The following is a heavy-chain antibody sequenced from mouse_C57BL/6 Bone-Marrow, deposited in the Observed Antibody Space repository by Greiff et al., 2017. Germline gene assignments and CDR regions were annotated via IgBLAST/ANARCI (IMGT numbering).Heavy chain of an antibody. CDR1: YFAFMASA. V-gene: IGHV1-49*01. Sequence: LVESGAELVRPGSSVKLSCKDSYFAFMASAMHWVKQRPGHGLEWIGSFTMYSDATEYSQNFKGKATLTVNTSSSTAYMELSSLTSEYSAVYYCARSRVGNDHDNDYWGQGTTLTVTS. CDR2: FTMYSDAT. CDR3: ARSRVGNDHDNDY. J-gene: IGHJ2*01. D-gene: IGHD1-1*02.